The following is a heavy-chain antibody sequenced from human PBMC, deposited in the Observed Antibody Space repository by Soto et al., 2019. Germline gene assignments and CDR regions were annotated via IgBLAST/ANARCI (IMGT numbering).Heavy chain of an antibody. V-gene: IGHV3-11*04. CDR2: ISSSGSTI. J-gene: IGHJ6*02. CDR3: AKDRRTVVTPEGYGMDV. D-gene: IGHD2-21*02. Sequence: PGGSLRLSCAASGFTFSDYYMSWIRQAPGKGLEWVSYISSSGSTIYYADSVKGRFTISRDNSKNTLYLQMNSLRAEDTAVYYCAKDRRTVVTPEGYGMDVWGQGTTVTVSS. CDR1: GFTFSDYY.